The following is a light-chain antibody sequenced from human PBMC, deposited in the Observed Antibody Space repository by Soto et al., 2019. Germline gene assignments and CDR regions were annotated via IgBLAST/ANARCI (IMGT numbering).Light chain of an antibody. CDR2: GAS. J-gene: IGKJ4*01. Sequence: EVMLTQSPGTLSLSPGERATLSCRASQSVSSNYLAWYQQKSGQAPRLLIYGASSRATGIPARFSGSGSGTEFTLTISSLQSEDVAVYFCQQYNNWPLTFGGGTKVEIK. CDR3: QQYNNWPLT. CDR1: QSVSSN. V-gene: IGKV3-15*01.